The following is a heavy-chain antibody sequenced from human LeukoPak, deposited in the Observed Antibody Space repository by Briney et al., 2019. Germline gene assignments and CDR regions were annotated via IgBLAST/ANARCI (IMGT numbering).Heavy chain of an antibody. CDR2: IKRDGSEK. CDR3: ARGGRVAAVFFDY. V-gene: IGHV3-7*01. D-gene: IGHD2-2*01. J-gene: IGHJ4*02. CDR1: GFSFSSSW. Sequence: GGSLRLSCAASGFSFSSSWMNWVRQAPGRGLEWVANIKRDGSEKYYVDSVKGRFTISRENAKNSLYLQMNSLRAGDTAVYYCARGGRVAAVFFDYWGQGTLVTVSS.